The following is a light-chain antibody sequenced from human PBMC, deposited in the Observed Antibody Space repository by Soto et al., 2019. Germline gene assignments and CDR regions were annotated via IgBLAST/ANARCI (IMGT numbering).Light chain of an antibody. V-gene: IGKV3-15*01. CDR1: QSVRSN. J-gene: IGKJ5*01. CDR3: QQYSGWPPFT. Sequence: PGERATLSCRASQSVRSNLAWYQQKPGQAPRLLIYAASTRATGIPDRFSGSVSGTDFTLTISSLQSEDFAVYYCQQYSGWPPFTFGQGTRLEIK. CDR2: AAS.